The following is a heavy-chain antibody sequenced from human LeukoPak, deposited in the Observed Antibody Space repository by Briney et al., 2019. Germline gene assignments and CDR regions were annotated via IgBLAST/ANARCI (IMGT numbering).Heavy chain of an antibody. J-gene: IGHJ6*02. V-gene: IGHV4-34*01. Sequence: SETLSLTCAVYGGSFSGYYWSWIRQPPGKGLEWIGEINHSGSTNYNPSLKSRVTISVDTSKNQFSLKLSSVTAADTAVYYCARGMGYCSSTSCYDYYYHGMDVWGQGTTVTVSS. CDR2: INHSGST. D-gene: IGHD2-2*01. CDR3: ARGMGYCSSTSCYDYYYHGMDV. CDR1: GGSFSGYY.